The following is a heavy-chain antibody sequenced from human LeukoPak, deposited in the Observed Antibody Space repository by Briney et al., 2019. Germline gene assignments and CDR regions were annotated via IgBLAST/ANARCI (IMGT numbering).Heavy chain of an antibody. Sequence: GGSLRLSCAASGFTFSTFAMQWVRQAPEKGLEYVSGINTDGGTTYYANSVKGRFTISRDNPKNTLYPQMGSLRVEDTAVYYCARDGVATNDYWGQGTLVTVSS. CDR1: GFTFSTFA. CDR3: ARDGVATNDY. D-gene: IGHD5-24*01. V-gene: IGHV3-64*01. J-gene: IGHJ4*02. CDR2: INTDGGTT.